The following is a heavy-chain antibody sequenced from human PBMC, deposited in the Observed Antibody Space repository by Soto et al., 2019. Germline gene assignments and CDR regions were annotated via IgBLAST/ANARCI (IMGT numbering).Heavy chain of an antibody. J-gene: IGHJ6*02. CDR3: ARDQILYNWNYHGMDV. CDR2: IYSGGST. D-gene: IGHD1-20*01. CDR1: GFTVSSNY. Sequence: GGSLRLSCAASGFTVSSNYMSWVRQAPGKGLEWVSVIYSGGSTYYADSVKGRFTISRDNSKNTLYLQMNSLRAEDTAVYYCARDQILYNWNYHGMDVWGQGTTVTVSS. V-gene: IGHV3-53*01.